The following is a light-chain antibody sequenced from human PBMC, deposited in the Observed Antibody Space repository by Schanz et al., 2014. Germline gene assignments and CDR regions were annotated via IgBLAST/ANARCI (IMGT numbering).Light chain of an antibody. Sequence: QSALTQPASVSGSPGQSITISCPGISDDVNDHHFVSWFQQHPGDAPKVVIYDVTNRPSGLSHRFSGSRSGNTASLTISGLQAEDEADYYCSSYATTNTLVFGGGTKLTVL. CDR3: SSYATTNTLV. CDR2: DVT. CDR1: SDDVNDHHF. V-gene: IGLV2-14*01. J-gene: IGLJ2*01.